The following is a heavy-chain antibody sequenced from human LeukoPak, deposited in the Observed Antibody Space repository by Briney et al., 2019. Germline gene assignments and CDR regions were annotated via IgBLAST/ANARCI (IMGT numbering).Heavy chain of an antibody. D-gene: IGHD6-13*01. V-gene: IGHV1-24*01. CDR1: GYTLTELS. Sequence: ASVKVSCKVSGYTLTELSMHWVRQAPGKGLEWMGAFDPEDGETIYAQKFQGRVTMTEDTSTDTAYMELSSLRSEDTAVYYCAMSREHSSSWYFDYWGQGTLVTVSS. CDR3: AMSREHSSSWYFDY. CDR2: FDPEDGET. J-gene: IGHJ4*02.